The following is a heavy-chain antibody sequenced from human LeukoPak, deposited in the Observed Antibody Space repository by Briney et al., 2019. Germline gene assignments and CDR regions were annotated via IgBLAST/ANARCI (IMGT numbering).Heavy chain of an antibody. CDR1: GYTLTELS. CDR3: ATDGPLLVSADWKRDFDI. Sequence: ASVKVSCKVSGYTLTELSMHWVRQAPGKGLEWMGGLDPEDGETIYAQKFQGRVTMTEDTSTDTAYMELSSLRSEDTAVYYCATDGPLLVSADWKRDFDIWGQGTMVTVSS. CDR2: LDPEDGET. J-gene: IGHJ3*02. V-gene: IGHV1-24*01. D-gene: IGHD1-1*01.